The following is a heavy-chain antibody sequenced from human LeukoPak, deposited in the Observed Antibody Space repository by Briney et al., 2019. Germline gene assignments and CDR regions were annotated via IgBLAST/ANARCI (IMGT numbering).Heavy chain of an antibody. CDR2: IIPILGIA. D-gene: IGHD6-19*01. CDR3: AREAIAVAGTTLDY. CDR1: GGTFISYA. J-gene: IGHJ4*02. V-gene: IGHV1-69*04. Sequence: SVKVSCKASGGTFISYAISWVRQAPGQGLEWMGRIIPILGIANYAQKFQGRVTITADKSTSTAYMELSSLRSEDTAVYYCAREAIAVAGTTLDYWGQGTLVTVSS.